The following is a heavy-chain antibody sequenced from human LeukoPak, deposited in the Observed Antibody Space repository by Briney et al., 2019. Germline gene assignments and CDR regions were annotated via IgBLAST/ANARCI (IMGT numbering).Heavy chain of an antibody. J-gene: IGHJ4*02. CDR3: ARPLGYSGSGSYYAY. Sequence: GGSLRLSCAASGFTFTCCWMSWVRQAPGKGLEWVSYISIGGDTIHYADSVKGRFTISRDNAKKSLYLQMNSLRAEDTAVYYCARPLGYSGSGSYYAYWGQGTLVTVSA. CDR2: ISIGGDTI. V-gene: IGHV3-48*04. D-gene: IGHD3-10*01. CDR1: GFTFTCCW.